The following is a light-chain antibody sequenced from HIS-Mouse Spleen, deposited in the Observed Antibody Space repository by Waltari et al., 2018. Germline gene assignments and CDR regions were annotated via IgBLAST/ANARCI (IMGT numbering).Light chain of an antibody. CDR2: GKN. J-gene: IGLJ2*01. Sequence: SSELTQDPAVSVALGQTVGITCQGDSLRSYYASWYQQKPGQAPGLVIDGKNNRPSEIPYRLSGSSSGNTASLTIAGAQAEDEADYYCNSRDSSGNHVVFGGGTKLT. CDR1: SLRSYY. CDR3: NSRDSSGNHVV. V-gene: IGLV3-19*01.